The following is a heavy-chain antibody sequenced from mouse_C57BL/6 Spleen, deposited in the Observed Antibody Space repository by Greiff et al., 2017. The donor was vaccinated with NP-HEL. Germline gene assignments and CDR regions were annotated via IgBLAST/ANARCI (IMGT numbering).Heavy chain of an antibody. V-gene: IGHV5-17*01. J-gene: IGHJ1*03. Sequence: EVQLVESGGGLVKPGGSLKLSCAASGFTFSDYGMHWVRQAPEKGLEWVAYISSGSSTIYYADTVKGRFTISRDNAKNTLFLQMTSLRSEDTAMYYCARPLYGSSLWYFDVWGTGTTVTVSS. CDR2: ISSGSSTI. CDR3: ARPLYGSSLWYFDV. CDR1: GFTFSDYG. D-gene: IGHD1-1*01.